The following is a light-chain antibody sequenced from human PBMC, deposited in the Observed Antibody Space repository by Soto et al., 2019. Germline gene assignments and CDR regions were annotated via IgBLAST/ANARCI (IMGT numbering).Light chain of an antibody. CDR1: ESVGRH. Sequence: EVVVTQSPATLSVSPGERATLSCRASESVGRHLAWYHQKPGQAPKLLIFDASTTATGVPVSFSGSWSGTEFTLTVIFLQSEDIAVYFCQQYNNWPPNFGQGTRLDI. J-gene: IGKJ5*01. V-gene: IGKV3-15*01. CDR2: DAS. CDR3: QQYNNWPPN.